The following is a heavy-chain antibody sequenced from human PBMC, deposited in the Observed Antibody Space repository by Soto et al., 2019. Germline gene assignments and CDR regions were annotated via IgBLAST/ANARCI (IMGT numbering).Heavy chain of an antibody. V-gene: IGHV2-5*02. CDR3: AHRAQTRVGAFFDY. CDR1: GFSLSTSGVG. CDR2: IYWDDDK. J-gene: IGHJ4*02. D-gene: IGHD1-26*01. Sequence: QITLKESGPPLVKPTQTLTLTCTFSGFSLSTSGVGVGWIRQPPGKALEWLALIYWDDDKRYSPSLKSRLTITKDTSKNQVVLTMTNMDPVDTATYYCAHRAQTRVGAFFDYWGQGTLVTVSS.